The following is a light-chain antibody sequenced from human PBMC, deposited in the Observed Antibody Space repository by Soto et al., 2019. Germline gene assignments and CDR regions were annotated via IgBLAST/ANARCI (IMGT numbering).Light chain of an antibody. J-gene: IGKJ1*01. Sequence: AIQLTQTPSSLSAYVGDRVTITCRASEAIRSALGWYQQKPGKVPKLLIYAASILQSGVPSRFSGSGSGTDFTLTISSLQPEDFAVYWCQQYDSSPRTFGQGTKVDIK. CDR1: EAIRSA. CDR2: AAS. CDR3: QQYDSSPRT. V-gene: IGKV1-13*02.